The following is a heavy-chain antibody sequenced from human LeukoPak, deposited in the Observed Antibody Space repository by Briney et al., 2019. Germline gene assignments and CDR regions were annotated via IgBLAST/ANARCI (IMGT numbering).Heavy chain of an antibody. J-gene: IGHJ6*03. CDR2: IYYSGST. CDR3: ARHRYYYRSGSYYGAPYYMDV. Sequence: SETLSLTCTVSGGSISSSSYYWGWIRQPPGKGLEWIGSIYYSGSTYYNPSLKSRVTISVDTSKNQFSLKLSSVTAADTAVYYCARHRYYYRSGSYYGAPYYMDVWGKGTTVTISS. CDR1: GGSISSSSYY. V-gene: IGHV4-39*01. D-gene: IGHD3-10*01.